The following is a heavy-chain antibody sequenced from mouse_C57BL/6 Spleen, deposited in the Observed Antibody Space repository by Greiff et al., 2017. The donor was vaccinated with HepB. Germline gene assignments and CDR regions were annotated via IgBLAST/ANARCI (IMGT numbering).Heavy chain of an antibody. Sequence: EVKLVESGGDLVKPGGSLKLSCAASGFTFSSYGMSWVRQTPDKRLEWVATISSGGSYNYYPDSVKGRFTISRDNAKNTLYLQMSSLKSEDTAMYYCARHEEYDYERAWFAYWGQGTLVTVSA. CDR2: ISSGGSYN. D-gene: IGHD2-4*01. CDR3: ARHEEYDYERAWFAY. V-gene: IGHV5-6*02. CDR1: GFTFSSYG. J-gene: IGHJ3*01.